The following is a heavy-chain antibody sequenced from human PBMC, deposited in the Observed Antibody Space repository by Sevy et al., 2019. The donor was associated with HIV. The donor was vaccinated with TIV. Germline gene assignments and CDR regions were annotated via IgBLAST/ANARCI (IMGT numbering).Heavy chain of an antibody. CDR2: ISTSSGYI. V-gene: IGHV3-21*06. J-gene: IGHJ6*02. D-gene: IGHD3-3*01. Sequence: GGSLRLSCAASGFTFSNYNINWVRQSPGKGLEWVSFISTSSGYIYYADSVKGRLTISRDNAKNSLYLQMNSLRAEDTAVYYCARDKTILEGRYGMDVWGQGTMVTVSS. CDR3: ARDKTILEGRYGMDV. CDR1: GFTFSNYN.